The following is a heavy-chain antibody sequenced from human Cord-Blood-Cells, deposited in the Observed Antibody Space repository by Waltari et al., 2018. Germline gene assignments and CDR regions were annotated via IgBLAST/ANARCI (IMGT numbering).Heavy chain of an antibody. CDR2: IYHSGST. J-gene: IGHJ6*02. Sequence: QVQLQESGPGLVKPSGTLSLTCAVSGGSISSSNWWSWVRQPPGKGLEWIGEIYHSGSTNYNPSLKSRVTISVDKSKNQFSLKLSSVTAADTAVYYCARGAIAAADSSYYYYYGMDVWGQGTTVTVSS. D-gene: IGHD6-13*01. CDR3: ARGAIAAADSSYYYYYGMDV. CDR1: GGSISSSNW. V-gene: IGHV4-4*02.